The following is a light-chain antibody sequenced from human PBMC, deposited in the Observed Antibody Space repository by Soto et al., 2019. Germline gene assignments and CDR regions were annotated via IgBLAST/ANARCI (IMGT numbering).Light chain of an antibody. V-gene: IGKV1-5*03. CDR1: QSISSW. Sequence: DIQMTQSPSTLSASVGDRVTITCRASQSISSWLAWYQQKPGEAPKFLIFKASSLESGVPSRFSGSGSGTEFTLTISSLQPDDFATYYCQQYNTYPLTFGGGTKLEIK. CDR3: QQYNTYPLT. J-gene: IGKJ4*01. CDR2: KAS.